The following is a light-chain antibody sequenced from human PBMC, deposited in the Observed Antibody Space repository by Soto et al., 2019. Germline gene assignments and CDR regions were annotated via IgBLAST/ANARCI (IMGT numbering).Light chain of an antibody. Sequence: DIPMTQYPSSLSASVGDRVTITCRASQTISSSLNWYQQKTGKAPKLLIYSASSLQSGVPSRFSGSGSGTDFTLTISSLQPEDSGSFYCQQSYSTPLTFGGGTKVEIK. CDR1: QTISSS. CDR3: QQSYSTPLT. V-gene: IGKV1-39*01. CDR2: SAS. J-gene: IGKJ4*01.